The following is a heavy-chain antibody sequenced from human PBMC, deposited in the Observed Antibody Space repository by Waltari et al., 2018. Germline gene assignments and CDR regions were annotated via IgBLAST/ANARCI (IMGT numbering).Heavy chain of an antibody. CDR1: GGSINIYY. J-gene: IGHJ4*02. Sequence: VSGGSINIYYWSWIRQPPGKGLEWIGYVYYTGNTIYNPSLESRVTLSADTSKNQVSLRLRSVTAADTAVYYCARGMSSVWYGPFDYWGQGTLVTVSS. CDR2: VYYTGNT. V-gene: IGHV4-59*08. CDR3: ARGMSSVWYGPFDY. D-gene: IGHD6-19*01.